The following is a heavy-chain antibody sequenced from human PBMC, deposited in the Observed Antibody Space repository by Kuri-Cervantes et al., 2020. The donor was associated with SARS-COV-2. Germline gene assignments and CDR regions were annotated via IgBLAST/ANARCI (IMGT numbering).Heavy chain of an antibody. V-gene: IGHV3-30-3*01. J-gene: IGHJ4*02. CDR2: ISYDGNNK. CDR3: AKDRVGVLDS. Sequence: GESLKISCAASGFDFSRSAMHWVRQTPGKGLEWVAVISYDGNNKNCTASGKGRFTISRDNSRNTLYLQMRSLRTEDTAFYYCAKDRVGVLDSWGQGTLVNVSS. D-gene: IGHD2-8*01. CDR1: GFDFSRSA.